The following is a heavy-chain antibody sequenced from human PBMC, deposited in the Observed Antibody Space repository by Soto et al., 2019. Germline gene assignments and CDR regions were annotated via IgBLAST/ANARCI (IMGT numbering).Heavy chain of an antibody. Sequence: GGSLRLSCTASGFNFGDYAMSWVRQAPGKGLEWVGFIRSKAYGGTTEYAASVKGRFTISRDDSKSIAYLQMNSLRAEDTAVYYCAKIYYDSPRDYFDYWGQGTLVTVSS. CDR2: IRSKAYGGTT. J-gene: IGHJ4*02. D-gene: IGHD3-22*01. V-gene: IGHV3-49*04. CDR3: AKIYYDSPRDYFDY. CDR1: GFNFGDYA.